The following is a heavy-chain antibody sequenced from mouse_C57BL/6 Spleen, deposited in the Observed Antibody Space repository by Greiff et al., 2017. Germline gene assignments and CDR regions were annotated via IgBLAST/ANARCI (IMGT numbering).Heavy chain of an antibody. CDR2: ISSGSSTI. Sequence: EVKVVESGGGLVKPGGSLKLSCAASGFTFSDYGMHWVRQAPEKGLEWVAYISSGSSTIYYADTVKGRFTISRDKAKNTLFLQMTSLRSEDTAMXYCARRGRYYYAMDYWGQGTSVTVSS. V-gene: IGHV5-17*01. J-gene: IGHJ4*01. D-gene: IGHD1-1*01. CDR1: GFTFSDYG. CDR3: ARRGRYYYAMDY.